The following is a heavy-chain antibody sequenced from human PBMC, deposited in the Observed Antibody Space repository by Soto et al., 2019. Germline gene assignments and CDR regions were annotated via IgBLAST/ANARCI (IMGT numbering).Heavy chain of an antibody. CDR2: ISGSGGSA. D-gene: IGHD1-26*01. J-gene: IGHJ3*01. Sequence: EVQLLESGGGLVQPGGSLRLSCAGTGFTFSNYAMSWVRQAPGKGLEWVSAISGSGGSAFYADSVKGRFTISRDNSNNMLFLQMNSLRAEDTALYYCAKDRPQATWEMWGQGTMVTVSS. CDR3: AKDRPQATWEM. CDR1: GFTFSNYA. V-gene: IGHV3-23*01.